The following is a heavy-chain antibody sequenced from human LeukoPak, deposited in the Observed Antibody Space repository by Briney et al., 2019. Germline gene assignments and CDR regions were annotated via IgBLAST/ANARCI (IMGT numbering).Heavy chain of an antibody. CDR1: GGSFSVYH. CDR2: INHSGST. V-gene: IGHV4-34*01. D-gene: IGHD3-22*01. Sequence: SETLSLTCAVYGGSFSVYHWSWIRQPPGKGLEWIGEINHSGSTNYIPSLKSRVTISVDKSKNQFSLKLSSVTAADTAVYYCARDRHLGYYYEAGDAFDIWGQGTMVTVSS. J-gene: IGHJ3*02. CDR3: ARDRHLGYYYEAGDAFDI.